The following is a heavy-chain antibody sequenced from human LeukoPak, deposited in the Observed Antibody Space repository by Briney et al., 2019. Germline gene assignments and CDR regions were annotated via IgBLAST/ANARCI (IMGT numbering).Heavy chain of an antibody. V-gene: IGHV3-30*04. CDR3: ARDKSMALDY. Sequence: GGSLRLSCAASGFTFSSYAMHWVRQAPGKGLEWVAVISYDGSNKYYADSVKGRFTVSRDNSKNTLYLQMNSLRAEDTAVYYCARDKSMALDYWGQGTLVTVSS. CDR2: ISYDGSNK. D-gene: IGHD6-6*01. CDR1: GFTFSSYA. J-gene: IGHJ4*02.